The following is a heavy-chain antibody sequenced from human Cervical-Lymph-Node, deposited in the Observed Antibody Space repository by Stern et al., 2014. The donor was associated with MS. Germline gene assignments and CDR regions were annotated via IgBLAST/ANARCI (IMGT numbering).Heavy chain of an antibody. V-gene: IGHV1-69*01. J-gene: IGHJ6*02. D-gene: IGHD1-26*01. Sequence: VQLLESGAEVKKPGSSVKVSCKASGGTFSSYAISWVRQAPGQGLEWMGGIIPLFGTANYAKKFQGRVTVNADESTSSVYMELSSLRSEDTAVYYCARGELKEGLVRGMDVWGQGTTVTVSS. CDR1: GGTFSSYA. CDR3: ARGELKEGLVRGMDV. CDR2: IIPLFGTA.